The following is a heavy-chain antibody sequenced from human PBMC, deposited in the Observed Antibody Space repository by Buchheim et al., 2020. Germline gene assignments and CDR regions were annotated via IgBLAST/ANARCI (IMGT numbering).Heavy chain of an antibody. J-gene: IGHJ6*02. Sequence: EVQLLESGGGLVQPGGSLRLSCAASGFTFSSYAMSWVRQAPGKGLEWVSAISGSGGSTYYADSVKARFTISRDNSKNTLYFQMNSLRAEDTAVYYCAKDLPSGYLSMDYYYGMDVWGQGTT. CDR2: ISGSGGST. CDR3: AKDLPSGYLSMDYYYGMDV. CDR1: GFTFSSYA. V-gene: IGHV3-23*01. D-gene: IGHD3-22*01.